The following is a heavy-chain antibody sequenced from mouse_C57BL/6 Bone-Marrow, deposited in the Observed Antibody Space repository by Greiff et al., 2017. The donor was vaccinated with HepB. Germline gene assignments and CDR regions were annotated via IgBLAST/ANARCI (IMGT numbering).Heavy chain of an antibody. J-gene: IGHJ4*01. CDR2: INPSNGGT. CDR3: AAGDYDYFYAMDY. CDR1: GYTFTSYW. Sequence: QVQLQQPGTELVKPGASVKLSCKASGYTFTSYWMHWVKQRPGQGLEWIGNINPSNGGTNYNEKFKSKATLTVDESSSTAYMQLSSLTSEDSAVYYCAAGDYDYFYAMDYWGQGTSVTVSS. V-gene: IGHV1-53*01. D-gene: IGHD2-4*01.